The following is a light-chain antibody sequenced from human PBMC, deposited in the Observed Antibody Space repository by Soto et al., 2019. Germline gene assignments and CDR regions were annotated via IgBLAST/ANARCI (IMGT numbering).Light chain of an antibody. CDR3: QQRSKWLT. Sequence: EIVLTQSPATLSLSPGERATLSCRASQSVSSYLAWYQQKPGQAPRLLIYDASNRAAGIPARFSGSGSGTDFPLTISSLEAEDFAVYYCQQRSKWLTFGGGTKVDIK. CDR1: QSVSSY. V-gene: IGKV3-11*01. J-gene: IGKJ4*01. CDR2: DAS.